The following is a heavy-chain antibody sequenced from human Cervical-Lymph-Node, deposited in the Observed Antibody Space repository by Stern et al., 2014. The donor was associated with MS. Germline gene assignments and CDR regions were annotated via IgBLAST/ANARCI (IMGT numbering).Heavy chain of an antibody. CDR2: ISWNSGSI. J-gene: IGHJ6*02. D-gene: IGHD5-18*01. CDR3: AKDRNRGYSYGYSYGMDV. Sequence: EVQLVESGGGLVQPGRSLRLSCAASGFTFDDYAMHWVRQAPGKGLECVSGISWNSGSIGYADSVKGRFASSRDNAKNSLYLQMNSLRAEDTALYYCAKDRNRGYSYGYSYGMDVWGQGTTVTVSS. V-gene: IGHV3-9*01. CDR1: GFTFDDYA.